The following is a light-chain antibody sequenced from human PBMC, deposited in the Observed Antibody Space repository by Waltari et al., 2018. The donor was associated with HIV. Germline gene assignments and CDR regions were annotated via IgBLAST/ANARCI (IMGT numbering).Light chain of an antibody. Sequence: QSVLTQPPSVSAAPGQKVTISCSGRNSHLGTNYVYWYQQIPGTAPKLLIYDNNKRPSGIPDRFSGSKSDTSATLGITGLQTGDEADYRCGTWDSSLSAVVFGGGTKLTVL. J-gene: IGLJ3*02. CDR1: NSHLGTNY. V-gene: IGLV1-51*01. CDR2: DNN. CDR3: GTWDSSLSAVV.